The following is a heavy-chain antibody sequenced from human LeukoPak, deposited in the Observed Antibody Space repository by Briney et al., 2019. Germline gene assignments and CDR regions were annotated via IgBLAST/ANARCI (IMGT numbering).Heavy chain of an antibody. V-gene: IGHV3-74*01. J-gene: IGHJ4*02. CDR2: INSDATST. CDR3: ARGWLPFDY. Sequence: GGSLRLSCAASGFTFSSYWMYWVRQAPGKGPVWVSHINSDATSTGYADSVKGRFTISRDSAQNTLYLQMNSLRVEDTAVYYCARGWLPFDYWGQGTLVTVSS. CDR1: GFTFSSYW. D-gene: IGHD5-12*01.